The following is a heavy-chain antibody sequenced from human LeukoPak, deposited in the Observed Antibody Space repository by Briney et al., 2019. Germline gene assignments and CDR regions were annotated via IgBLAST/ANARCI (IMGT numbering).Heavy chain of an antibody. J-gene: IGHJ3*02. V-gene: IGHV3-23*01. Sequence: PGGSLRLSCAASGFTFSSYAMSWVRQAPGKGLEWVSAISGSGGSTYYADSVKGRFTISRDNSKNTLYLQMNSLRAEDTAVYYCAKFPRGYYGSGSLGLFDIWGQGTMVTVSS. CDR1: GFTFSSYA. CDR2: ISGSGGST. CDR3: AKFPRGYYGSGSLGLFDI. D-gene: IGHD3-10*01.